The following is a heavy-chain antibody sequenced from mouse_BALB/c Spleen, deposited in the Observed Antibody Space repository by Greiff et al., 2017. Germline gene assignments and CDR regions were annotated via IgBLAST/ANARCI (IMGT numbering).Heavy chain of an antibody. V-gene: IGHV10-1*02. D-gene: IGHD2-10*02. CDR1: GFTFNTYA. J-gene: IGHJ3*01. CDR2: IRSKSNNYAT. CDR3: VRRGYGNYGFAY. Sequence: EVQRVESGGGLVQPKGSLKLSCAASGFTFNTYAMNWVRQAPGKGLEWVARIRSKSNNYATYYADSVKDRFTISRDDSQSMLYLQMSNLKTEDTAMYYCVRRGYGNYGFAYWGQGTLVTVSA.